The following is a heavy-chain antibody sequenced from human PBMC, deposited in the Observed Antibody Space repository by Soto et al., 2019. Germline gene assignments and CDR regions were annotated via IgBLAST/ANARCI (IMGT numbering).Heavy chain of an antibody. V-gene: IGHV3-48*03. CDR1: GFTFSSYE. CDR2: ISSSGSTI. Sequence: HPGGSLRLSCAASGFTFSSYEMNWVRQAPGKGLEWVSYISSSGSTIYYADSVKGRFTISRDNAKNSLYLQMNSLRAEDTAVYYCARDQYYYDSSGCFDYWGQGTLVTVSS. D-gene: IGHD3-22*01. CDR3: ARDQYYYDSSGCFDY. J-gene: IGHJ4*02.